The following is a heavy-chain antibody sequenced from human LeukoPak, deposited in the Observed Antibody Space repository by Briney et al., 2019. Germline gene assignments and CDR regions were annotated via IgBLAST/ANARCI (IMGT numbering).Heavy chain of an antibody. J-gene: IGHJ4*02. D-gene: IGHD3-22*01. CDR3: ARDLTMIVVVNVFDY. CDR2: ISYDGSNK. V-gene: IGHV3-30-3*01. CDR1: GFTFSSYA. Sequence: PGGSLRLSCAASGFTFSSYAMHWVRQAPGKGLEWVAVISYDGSNKYYADSVKGRFTIPRDNSKNTLYLQMNSLRAEDTAVYYCARDLTMIVVVNVFDYWGQGTLVTVSS.